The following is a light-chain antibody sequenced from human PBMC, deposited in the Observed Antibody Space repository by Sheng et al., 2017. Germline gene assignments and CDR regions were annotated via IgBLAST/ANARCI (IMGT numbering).Light chain of an antibody. CDR1: SGSVSTSYY. CDR3: VLYMGSGISV. V-gene: IGLV8-61*01. Sequence: VVTQEPSFSVSPGGTVTLTCGLSSGSVSTSYYPSWYQQTPGQAPRTLIYSTNTRSSGVPDRFSGSILGNKAALTITGAQADDESDYYCVLYMGSGISVFGGGTKLTVL. J-gene: IGLJ3*02. CDR2: STN.